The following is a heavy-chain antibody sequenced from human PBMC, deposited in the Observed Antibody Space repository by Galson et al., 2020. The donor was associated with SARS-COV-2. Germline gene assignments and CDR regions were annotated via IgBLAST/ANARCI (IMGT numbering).Heavy chain of an antibody. CDR1: GFNFSDYT. V-gene: IGHV3-21*06. D-gene: IGHD6-6*01. CDR3: ARDRSYSNSSFWFDP. Sequence: GGSLRLPCVASGFNFSDYTMHWPRPAPGRGLEWVSFISGDSDYIYTADSVRGRFTISRDNAKNSLYLQMNSLRVEDTAIYYCARDRSYSNSSFWFDPWGQGTLVPVSS. CDR2: ISGDSDYI. J-gene: IGHJ5*02.